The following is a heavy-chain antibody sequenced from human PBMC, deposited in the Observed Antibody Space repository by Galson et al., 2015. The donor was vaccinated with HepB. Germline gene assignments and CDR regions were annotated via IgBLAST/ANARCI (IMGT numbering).Heavy chain of an antibody. V-gene: IGHV3-30*04. CDR1: GFTFSSYA. J-gene: IGHJ3*02. CDR2: ISYDGSNK. D-gene: IGHD2-2*01. CDR3: ARDLGIVVVPATREAAFDI. Sequence: SLRLSCAASGFTFSSYAMHWVRQAPGKGLEWVAVISYDGSNKYYADSVKGRFTISRDNSKNTLYLQMNSLRAEDTAVYYCARDLGIVVVPATREAAFDIWGQGTMVTVSS.